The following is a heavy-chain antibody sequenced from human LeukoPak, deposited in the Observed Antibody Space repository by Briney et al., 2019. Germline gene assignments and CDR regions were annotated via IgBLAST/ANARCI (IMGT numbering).Heavy chain of an antibody. J-gene: IGHJ4*02. Sequence: PGGSLRLSCAASGFTFSSYGMHWVRQAPGKGLEWVAVIWYDGSNKYYADSVKGRFTISRDNSKNTLYLQMNSLRAEDTAVYYCARASQGYGDYFPPFDYWGQGTLVTVSS. CDR1: GFTFSSYG. CDR2: IWYDGSNK. V-gene: IGHV3-33*01. D-gene: IGHD4-17*01. CDR3: ARASQGYGDYFPPFDY.